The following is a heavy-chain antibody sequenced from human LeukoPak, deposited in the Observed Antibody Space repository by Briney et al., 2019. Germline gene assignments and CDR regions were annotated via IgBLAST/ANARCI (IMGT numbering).Heavy chain of an antibody. CDR3: ARDKDSSGYYKP. Sequence: ASVKVSCKASGYTFTGYYMHWVRQAPGQGLEWMGRINPNSGSTNYAQKFQGRVTMTRDTSISTAYMALSRLRSDDTAVYYCARDKDSSGYYKPWGQGTLVTVSS. CDR1: GYTFTGYY. CDR2: INPNSGST. J-gene: IGHJ4*02. D-gene: IGHD3-22*01. V-gene: IGHV1-2*06.